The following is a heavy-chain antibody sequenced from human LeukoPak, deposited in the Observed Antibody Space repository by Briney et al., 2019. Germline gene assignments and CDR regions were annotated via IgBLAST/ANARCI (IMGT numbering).Heavy chain of an antibody. Sequence: GGSLRLSCAASGFTFSSYAMHWVRQAPGKGLEWVAVISYDGSNKYYADSVKGRFTISRDNSKNTLYLQMNSLRAEDTAVYYCARGPLELMIVVVITTGDAFDIWGQGTMVTVSS. V-gene: IGHV3-30*04. CDR1: GFTFSSYA. J-gene: IGHJ3*02. CDR2: ISYDGSNK. D-gene: IGHD3-22*01. CDR3: ARGPLELMIVVVITTGDAFDI.